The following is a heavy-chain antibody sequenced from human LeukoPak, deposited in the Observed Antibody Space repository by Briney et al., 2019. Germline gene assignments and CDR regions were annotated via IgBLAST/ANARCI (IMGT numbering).Heavy chain of an antibody. CDR1: GGTFRSYA. V-gene: IGHV1-69*04. CDR3: ARGMVRGVIITYDAFDI. CDR2: IIPILGIA. J-gene: IGHJ3*02. Sequence: GASVKVSCKASGGTFRSYAISWVRQAPGQGLEWMGRIIPILGIANYAQKFQGRVTITADKSTSTAYMELSSLRSEDTAVYYCARGMVRGVIITYDAFDIWGQGTMVTVSS. D-gene: IGHD3-10*01.